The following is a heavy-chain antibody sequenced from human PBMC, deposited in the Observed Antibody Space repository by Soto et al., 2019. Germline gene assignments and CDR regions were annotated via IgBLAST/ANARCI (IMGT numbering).Heavy chain of an antibody. Sequence: PVGSLRLSCTASGFTFGDYAMSWFRQAPGKGLEWVGFIRSKAYGGTTEYAASVKGRFTISRDDSKSIAYLQMNSLKTEDTAVYYCTRVNYDSSGREGFDYWGQGTLVTVSS. CDR2: IRSKAYGGTT. V-gene: IGHV3-49*03. CDR1: GFTFGDYA. D-gene: IGHD3-22*01. CDR3: TRVNYDSSGREGFDY. J-gene: IGHJ4*02.